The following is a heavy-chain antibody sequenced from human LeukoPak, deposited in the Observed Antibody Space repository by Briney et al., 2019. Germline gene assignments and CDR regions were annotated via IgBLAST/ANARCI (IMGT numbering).Heavy chain of an antibody. CDR1: GFTFSSYA. CDR2: ISYDGSNK. V-gene: IGHV3-30*04. CDR3: ASLSADSHDSSGYYYPDF. Sequence: GGSLRLSCAASGFTFSSYAMHWVRQAPGKGLEWVAVISYDGSNKNYADSVKGRFTVPRDNVKSTLYLQMNSLRAEDTAVYYCASLSADSHDSSGYYYPDFWGQGTLVTVSS. D-gene: IGHD3-22*01. J-gene: IGHJ4*02.